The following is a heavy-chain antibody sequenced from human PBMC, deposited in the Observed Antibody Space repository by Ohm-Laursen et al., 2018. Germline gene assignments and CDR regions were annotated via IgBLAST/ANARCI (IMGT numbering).Heavy chain of an antibody. J-gene: IGHJ3*02. V-gene: IGHV3-7*01. Sequence: SLRLSCTASGFTFSVFWMGWVRQAPGKGLEWVANIKYDGGEIQYADSVRGRFIISRDNAKNSLDLQMNSLRAEDTAVYYCAKVIAVTDTGAFDIWGQGTMVTVSS. CDR2: IKYDGGEI. CDR3: AKVIAVTDTGAFDI. CDR1: GFTFSVFW. D-gene: IGHD6-19*01.